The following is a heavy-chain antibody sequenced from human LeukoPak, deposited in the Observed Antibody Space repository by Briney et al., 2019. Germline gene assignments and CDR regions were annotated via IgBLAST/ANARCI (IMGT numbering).Heavy chain of an antibody. CDR3: AKDSRVVIAGTSVY. CDR1: GFTFSSYA. J-gene: IGHJ4*02. Sequence: GGSLRLSCAASGFTFSSYAMSWVRQAPGKGLEWVSAISGSGGSTYYADSVKGRFTISRDNSKNTLYLQMNSLRAEDTALYYCAKDSRVVIAGTSVYWGQGTLVTVSS. V-gene: IGHV3-23*01. D-gene: IGHD2-15*01. CDR2: ISGSGGST.